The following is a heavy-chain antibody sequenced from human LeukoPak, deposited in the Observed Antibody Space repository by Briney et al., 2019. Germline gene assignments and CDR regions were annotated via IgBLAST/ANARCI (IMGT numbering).Heavy chain of an antibody. CDR3: ARENDRYGRIDY. J-gene: IGHJ4*02. CDR2: VSYSGST. CDR1: GGSISSYY. Sequence: PSETLSLTCTVSGGSISSYYWSWIRQPPGKGLERIGYVSYSGSTDYNPSLKSRVIISIDTSKNQFSLRLSSVTAADTAVYYCARENDRYGRIDYWGQGTQVTVSS. V-gene: IGHV4-59*01. D-gene: IGHD5-18*01.